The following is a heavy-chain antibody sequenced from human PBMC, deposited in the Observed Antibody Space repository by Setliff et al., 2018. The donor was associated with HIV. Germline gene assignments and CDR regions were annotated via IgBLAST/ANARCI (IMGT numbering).Heavy chain of an antibody. D-gene: IGHD3-9*01. CDR3: ARGDWENRDVDY. Sequence: SETLSLTCTVSGGSISSTYWSWIRQPPGKGLEWIGEINHSESTNYNPSVKRRVTISIDTSKNQISLKLSSVTAADTAVYYCARGDWENRDVDYWGQGTLVTVSS. V-gene: IGHV4-59*12. J-gene: IGHJ4*02. CDR1: GGSISSTY. CDR2: INHSEST.